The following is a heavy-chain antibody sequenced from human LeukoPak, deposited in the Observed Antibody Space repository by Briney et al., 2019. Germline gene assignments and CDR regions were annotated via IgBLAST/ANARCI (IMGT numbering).Heavy chain of an antibody. CDR3: ARGGWFGEPNDAFDI. D-gene: IGHD3-10*01. CDR1: GGSISGYY. J-gene: IGHJ3*02. Sequence: SETLSLTCTVSGGSISGYYWSWIRQPPGKGLEWIGYIYYSGSTNYNPSLKSRVTISVDTSKNQFSLKLSSVTAADTAVYYCARGGWFGEPNDAFDIRGQGTMVTVSS. V-gene: IGHV4-59*01. CDR2: IYYSGST.